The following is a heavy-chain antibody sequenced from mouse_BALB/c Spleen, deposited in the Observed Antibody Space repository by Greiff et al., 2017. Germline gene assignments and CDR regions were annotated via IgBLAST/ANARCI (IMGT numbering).Heavy chain of an antibody. J-gene: IGHJ4*01. CDR3: ARFMITTDYYAMDY. CDR2: ISSGSSTI. Sequence: EVQRVESGGGLVQPGGSRKLSCAASGFTFSSFGMHWVRQAPEKGLEWVAYISSGSSTIYYADTVKGRFTISRDNPKNTLFLQMTSLRSEDTAMYYCARFMITTDYYAMDYWGQGTSVTVSS. D-gene: IGHD2-4*01. V-gene: IGHV5-17*02. CDR1: GFTFSSFG.